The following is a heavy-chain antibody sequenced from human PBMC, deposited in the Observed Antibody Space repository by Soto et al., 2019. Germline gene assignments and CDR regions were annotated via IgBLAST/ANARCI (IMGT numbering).Heavy chain of an antibody. D-gene: IGHD3-9*01. CDR3: ARRYYDILTGYPGYFDL. Sequence: QVQLQESGPGPVKPSETLSLTCTVSGGSISSNYWSWIRQPPGKGLEWIGYIYHSGSTNYNPSLKSRVTIAVDTAKNQFSLMLSYVTAADTAVYYCARRYYDILTGYPGYFDLWGRGTLVTVSS. J-gene: IGHJ2*01. CDR2: IYHSGST. V-gene: IGHV4-59*08. CDR1: GGSISSNY.